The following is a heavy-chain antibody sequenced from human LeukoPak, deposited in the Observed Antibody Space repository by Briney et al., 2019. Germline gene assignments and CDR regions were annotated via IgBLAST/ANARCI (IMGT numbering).Heavy chain of an antibody. D-gene: IGHD6-6*01. J-gene: IGHJ4*02. V-gene: IGHV1-18*04. Sequence: GESLKISCKGSGYSFTSYWIGWVRQAPGQGLEWMGWISVYNGYTNYAQKLQDRVTMTTDTSTSTAYMELRSLRSEDTAVYYCARDQGGSSSFDYWGQGTLVTVSS. CDR1: GYSFTSYW. CDR2: ISVYNGYT. CDR3: ARDQGGSSSFDY.